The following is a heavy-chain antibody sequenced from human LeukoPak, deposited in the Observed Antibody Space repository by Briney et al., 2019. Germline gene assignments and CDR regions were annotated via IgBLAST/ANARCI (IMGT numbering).Heavy chain of an antibody. CDR1: GFTFSSYW. J-gene: IGHJ6*02. Sequence: PGGSLRLSCAASGFTFSSYWMSWVRQAPGKGLEWVSYISSSGSTIYYADSVKGRFTISRDNAKNSLYLQMNSLRAEDTAVYYCARDSYYDFWSGYPYYYYYGMDIWGQGTTVTVSS. V-gene: IGHV3-48*04. CDR2: ISSSGSTI. CDR3: ARDSYYDFWSGYPYYYYYGMDI. D-gene: IGHD3-3*01.